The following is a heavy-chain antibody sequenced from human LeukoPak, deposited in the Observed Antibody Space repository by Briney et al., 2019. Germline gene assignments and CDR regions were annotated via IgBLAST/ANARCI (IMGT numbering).Heavy chain of an antibody. CDR1: RIILCIYG. V-gene: IGHV3-23*01. J-gene: IGHJ4*02. CDR2: ISSSGGTT. Sequence: PGGTLRLLCALSRIILCIYGMSGVRDAPGKGLECVLSISSSGGTTYYADSVKGRFTISRDNSKNTLYLQMNSLRAEDTAVYYCAKDVSLYGDYFGYWGQGTLVTVSS. CDR3: AKDVSLYGDYFGY. D-gene: IGHD4-17*01.